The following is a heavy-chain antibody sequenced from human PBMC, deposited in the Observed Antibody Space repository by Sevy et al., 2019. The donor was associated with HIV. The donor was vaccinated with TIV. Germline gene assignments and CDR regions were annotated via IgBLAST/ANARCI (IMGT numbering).Heavy chain of an antibody. D-gene: IGHD6-6*01. J-gene: IGHJ4*02. CDR1: GFTFSSYA. Sequence: GGSLRLSCAASGFTFSSYAMSWVRQAPGKGLEWVSAISGSGGSTYYADSVKGRFTISRDNSKNTLYLQMNSLRADDTAVYYCAKATISSSSFDYWGQGTLVTVSS. V-gene: IGHV3-23*01. CDR2: ISGSGGST. CDR3: AKATISSSSFDY.